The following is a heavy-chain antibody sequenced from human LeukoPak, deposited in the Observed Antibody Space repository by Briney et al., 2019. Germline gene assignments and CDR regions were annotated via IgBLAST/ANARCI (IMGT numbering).Heavy chain of an antibody. CDR3: AKYSGSYFYYYGMDV. CDR2: ISGSGGST. J-gene: IGHJ6*02. V-gene: IGHV3-23*01. D-gene: IGHD1-26*01. CDR1: GFTFSSYA. Sequence: GGSLRFSCAASGFTFSSYAMSWVRQAPGKGLEWVSAISGSGGSTYYADSVKGRFTISRDNSKNTLYLQMNSLRAEDTAVYYCAKYSGSYFYYYGMDVWGQGTTVTVSS.